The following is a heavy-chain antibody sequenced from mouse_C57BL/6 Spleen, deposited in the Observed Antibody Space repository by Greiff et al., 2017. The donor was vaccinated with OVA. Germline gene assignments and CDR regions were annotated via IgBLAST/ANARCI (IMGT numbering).Heavy chain of an antibody. CDR3: AQGELRLRAMDY. V-gene: IGHV1-59*01. J-gene: IGHJ4*01. CDR1: GYTFTSYW. Sequence: QVQLQQPGAELVRPGTSVKLSCKASGYTFTSYWMHWVKQRPGQGLEWIGVIDPSDSYTNYNQKFKGKATLTVDTSSSTAYMQLSSLTSEDSAVYYCAQGELRLRAMDYWGQGTSVTVSS. D-gene: IGHD3-2*02. CDR2: IDPSDSYT.